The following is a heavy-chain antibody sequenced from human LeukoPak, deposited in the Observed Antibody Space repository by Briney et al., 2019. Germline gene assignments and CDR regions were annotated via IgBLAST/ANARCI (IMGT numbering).Heavy chain of an antibody. CDR3: ARPYSSSWNYFDY. V-gene: IGHV3-11*06. CDR2: ISSSSYT. CDR1: GFTFSDYY. Sequence: PGGSLRLSCAASGFTFSDYYMSWIRQAPGKGLEWVSYISSSSYTNYADSVKGRFTISRDNAKNSLYLQMNSLRAEDTAVYYCARPYSSSWNYFDYWGQGTLVTVSS. D-gene: IGHD6-13*01. J-gene: IGHJ4*02.